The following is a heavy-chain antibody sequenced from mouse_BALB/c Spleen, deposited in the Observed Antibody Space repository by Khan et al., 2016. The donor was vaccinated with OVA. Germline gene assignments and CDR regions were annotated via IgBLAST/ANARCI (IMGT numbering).Heavy chain of an antibody. V-gene: IGHV1S127*01. D-gene: IGHD1-1*01. CDR3: ARGGYGSPFAY. Sequence: QVQLQQSGPGLVRPGASVKMSCKASGYTFTSFWIHWVKQRPGQGLEWIGMIDPSKSETRLNQKFKDKATLNVDKSSNTAYMQLSRLTSEDSAGYYCARGGYGSPFAYWGQGTLVTVAA. CDR1: GYTFTSFW. J-gene: IGHJ3*01. CDR2: IDPSKSET.